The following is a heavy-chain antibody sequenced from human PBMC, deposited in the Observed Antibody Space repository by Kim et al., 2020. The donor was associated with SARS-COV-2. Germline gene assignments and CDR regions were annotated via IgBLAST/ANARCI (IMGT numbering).Heavy chain of an antibody. CDR3: ARVRPGTTFDY. D-gene: IGHD4-17*01. Sequence: KYYGDSVKGRFTIARNNATNSVYRQINSLRAEDTAVYYCARVRPGTTFDYWGQGTLVTVSS. CDR2: K. J-gene: IGHJ4*02. V-gene: IGHV3-7*03.